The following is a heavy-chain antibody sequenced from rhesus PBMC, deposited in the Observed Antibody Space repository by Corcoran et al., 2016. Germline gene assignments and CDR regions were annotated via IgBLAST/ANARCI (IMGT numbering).Heavy chain of an antibody. V-gene: IGHV4-80*01. CDR2: IRGNSESA. CDR1: GVPSSIYW. CDR3: LRGPYTNPFDY. Sequence: QVQLQESGPGLVKPSETLSLTCAVAGVPSSIYWWTWLRQPPGKGLEWIGEIRGNSESANYNPSLKSRVTISKDASKNQFSLRLTSVTAADTAVYYCLRGPYTNPFDYWGQGVLVTVSS. J-gene: IGHJ4*01. D-gene: IGHD3-3*01.